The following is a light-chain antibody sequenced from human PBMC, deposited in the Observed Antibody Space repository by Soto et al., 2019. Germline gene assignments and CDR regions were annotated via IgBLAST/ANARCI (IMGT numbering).Light chain of an antibody. CDR2: DND. CDR1: SSDVGAYDY. J-gene: IGLJ2*01. Sequence: QSALTQPASVSGSPGQSIAISCTGASSDVGAYDYVSWYQHLPGTAPKLLVYDNDKRPSGIPDRFSGSKSGTSASLGIIGLQTGDEGDYYCATWDISLSVVVFGGGTKVTVL. V-gene: IGLV1-51*01. CDR3: ATWDISLSVVV.